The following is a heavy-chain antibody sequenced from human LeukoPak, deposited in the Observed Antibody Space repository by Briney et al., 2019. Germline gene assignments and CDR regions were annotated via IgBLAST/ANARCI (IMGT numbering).Heavy chain of an antibody. V-gene: IGHV5-51*01. CDR3: ARHRGPVLAPSPTYYMDV. CDR2: IYPGDSDT. CDR1: GYSFTSYW. Sequence: GESLKISCKGSGYSFTSYWIGWVRQMPGKGLEWMGIIYPGDSDTRYSPSFQGQVTISADKSISTAYLQWSSLKASDTAMYYCARHRGPVLAPSPTYYMDVWGKGTTVTVSS. J-gene: IGHJ6*03. D-gene: IGHD6-19*01.